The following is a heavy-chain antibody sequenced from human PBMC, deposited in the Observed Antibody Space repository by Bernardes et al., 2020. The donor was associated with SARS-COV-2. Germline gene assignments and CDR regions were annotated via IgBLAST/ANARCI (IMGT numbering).Heavy chain of an antibody. CDR2: IYYSGST. CDR1: GGSISSGGYY. CDR3: ARIQNSGSYLYYFDY. Sequence: SETLSLTCTVSGGSISSGGYYWSWIRQHPGKGLEWIGYIYYSGSTYYNPSLKSRVTISVDTSKNQFSLKLSSVTAADTAVYYCARIQNSGSYLYYFDYWGQGTMVTVSS. J-gene: IGHJ4*03. D-gene: IGHD1-26*01. V-gene: IGHV4-31*03.